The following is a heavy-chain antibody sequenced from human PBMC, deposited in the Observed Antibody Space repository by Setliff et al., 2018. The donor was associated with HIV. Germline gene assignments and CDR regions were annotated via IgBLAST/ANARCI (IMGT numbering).Heavy chain of an antibody. J-gene: IGHJ4*02. Sequence: SETLSLTCNVSGASISSYYWSWIRQPPGKGLEWIGYIYYRGGTNYNPSLKSRLTISVDAAKNRFSLKLSSVTTADTAVYYCARATATWLVDNWGQGTLVTVSS. CDR1: GASISSYY. CDR2: IYYRGGT. V-gene: IGHV4-59*01. CDR3: ARATATWLVDN. D-gene: IGHD2-15*01.